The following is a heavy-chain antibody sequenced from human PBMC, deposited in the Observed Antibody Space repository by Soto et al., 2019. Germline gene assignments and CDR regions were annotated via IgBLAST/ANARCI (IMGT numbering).Heavy chain of an antibody. V-gene: IGHV1-8*01. CDR1: GYTFTSYD. D-gene: IGHD3-3*01. Sequence: GASVKVSCKASGYTFTSYDINWVRQATGQGLEWMGWMNPNSGNTGYAQKLQGRVTMTRNTSISTAYMELSSLRSEDTAVDYCARGNYDFWSGYYTTMYYFDYWG. CDR3: ARGNYDFWSGYYTTMYYFDY. J-gene: IGHJ4*01. CDR2: MNPNSGNT.